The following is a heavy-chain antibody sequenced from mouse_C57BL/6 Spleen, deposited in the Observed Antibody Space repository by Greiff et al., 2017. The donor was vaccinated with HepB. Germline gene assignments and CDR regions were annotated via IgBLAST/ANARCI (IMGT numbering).Heavy chain of an antibody. V-gene: IGHV5-15*01. J-gene: IGHJ1*03. D-gene: IGHD1-1*01. Sequence: EVHLVESGGGLVQPGGSLKLSCAASGFTFSDYGMAWVRQAPRKGPEWVAFISNLAYSIYYADTVTGRFTISRENAKNTLYLEMSSLRSEDTAMYYCARQGYGSTWYFDVWGTGTTVTVSS. CDR3: ARQGYGSTWYFDV. CDR1: GFTFSDYG. CDR2: ISNLAYSI.